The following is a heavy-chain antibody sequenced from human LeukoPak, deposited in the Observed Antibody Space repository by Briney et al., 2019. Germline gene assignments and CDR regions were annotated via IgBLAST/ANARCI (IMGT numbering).Heavy chain of an antibody. CDR2: IIPIFGTA. CDR3: AGDRRYCGGDCYSDDAFDI. V-gene: IGHV1-69*13. Sequence: ASVKVSCKASGGTFSSYAISWVRQAPGQGLEWMGGIIPIFGTANYAQKFQGRVTITADESTSTAYMELSSLRSEDTAVYYCAGDRRYCGGDCYSDDAFDIWGQGTMVTVSS. CDR1: GGTFSSYA. J-gene: IGHJ3*02. D-gene: IGHD2-21*02.